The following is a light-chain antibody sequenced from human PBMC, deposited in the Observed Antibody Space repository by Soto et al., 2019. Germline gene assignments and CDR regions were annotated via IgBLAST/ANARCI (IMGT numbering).Light chain of an antibody. J-gene: IGKJ4*01. CDR2: GAS. CDR1: QRVNSN. V-gene: IGKV3-15*01. Sequence: EKVMTQSPAALSVSPGERATLSCRASQRVNSNLAWYQRKPGQAPRLLLYGASTRATGIPARLSGSASGTEFTLTISSLQSEDSAVYYCQQYNDWPLTFGGGTKVEIK. CDR3: QQYNDWPLT.